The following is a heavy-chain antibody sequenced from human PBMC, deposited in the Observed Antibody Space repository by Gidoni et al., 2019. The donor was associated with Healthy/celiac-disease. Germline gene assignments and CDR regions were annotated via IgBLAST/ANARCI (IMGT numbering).Heavy chain of an antibody. D-gene: IGHD2-2*01. CDR3: ARESGRCSSTSCHHDAFDI. CDR1: GGSISSYY. CDR2: IYSSGSN. V-gene: IGHV4-59*01. Sequence: QVQLQESGPGLVKPSETLSLTCTVSGGSISSYYWSWIRQPPGKGLEWIGYIYSSGSNNYNPSLKSRVTISVDTSKNQFSLKLSSVTAADTAVYYCARESGRCSSTSCHHDAFDIWGQGTMVTVS. J-gene: IGHJ3*02.